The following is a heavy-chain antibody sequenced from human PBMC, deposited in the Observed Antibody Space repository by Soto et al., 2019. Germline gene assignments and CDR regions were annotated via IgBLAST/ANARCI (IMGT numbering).Heavy chain of an antibody. CDR2: IYYSGST. Sequence: QVQLQESGPGLVKPSETLSLTCTVSGGSISSYYWSWIRQPPGKGLEWIGYIYYSGSTNYNPSLNGRGTISVDTSKNQFPLKLSSVTAADTAVYYCARPHGGSSGWDNWCDPWGQGTLVTVSS. D-gene: IGHD6-25*01. CDR1: GGSISSYY. J-gene: IGHJ5*02. V-gene: IGHV4-59*01. CDR3: ARPHGGSSGWDNWCDP.